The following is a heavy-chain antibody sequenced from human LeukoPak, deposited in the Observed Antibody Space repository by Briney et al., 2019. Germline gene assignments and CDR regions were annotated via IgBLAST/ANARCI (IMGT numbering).Heavy chain of an antibody. CDR2: TYYRSKWYN. CDR3: AREGRLCFGGYYQYGMDV. V-gene: IGHV6-1*01. J-gene: IGHJ6*02. CDR1: GDSVSSNSAA. Sequence: SQTLSLTCAISGDSVSSNSAAWNWIRQSPSRGLEWLGRTYYRSKWYNDYAVSVKSRITINPDTSKNQFSLQLNSVTPEDTAVYSCAREGRLCFGGYYQYGMDVWGQGTTVTVSS. D-gene: IGHD3-10*02.